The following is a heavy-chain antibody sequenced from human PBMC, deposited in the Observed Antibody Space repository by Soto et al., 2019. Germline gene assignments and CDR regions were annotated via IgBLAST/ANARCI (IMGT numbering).Heavy chain of an antibody. Sequence: EVQLVESGGGLIQPGGSLRLSCAASGLTVSSNYMSWVRQAPWKGLEWVASVFSGGNTYHADSVKGRFTDSRDNSKNTLDLQMNSLRPEDSAVYYCAKGDFECWGQGTLVTVSS. D-gene: IGHD1-26*01. J-gene: IGHJ4*02. CDR3: AKGDFEC. CDR2: VFSGGNT. CDR1: GLTVSSNY. V-gene: IGHV3-53*01.